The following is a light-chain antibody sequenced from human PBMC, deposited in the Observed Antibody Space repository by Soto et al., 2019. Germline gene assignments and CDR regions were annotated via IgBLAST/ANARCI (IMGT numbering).Light chain of an antibody. Sequence: QMTQSQSSVYASVGDTVTVSCRASQVISSWLAWYQQKPGRAPNLLIYKASTLQTGVPSRFSGSGSGTDFTLTITNLQPEDFATYYCHQASSFPLSFGGGTKVDIK. CDR1: QVISSW. V-gene: IGKV1-12*01. CDR3: HQASSFPLS. J-gene: IGKJ4*01. CDR2: KAS.